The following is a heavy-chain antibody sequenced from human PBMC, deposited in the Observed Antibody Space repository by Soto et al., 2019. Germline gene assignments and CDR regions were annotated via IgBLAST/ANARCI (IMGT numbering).Heavy chain of an antibody. J-gene: IGHJ4*02. V-gene: IGHV3-23*01. D-gene: IGHD4-4*01. CDR1: GFTFSSYA. Sequence: GGSLRLSCAASGFTFSSYAMSWVRQAPGKGLEWVSTISGSGSSTYYADSVKGRFTISRDNSKNTLYLQMNSLRAEDTAIYYCSNRDNSNYGGFFDYWGQGTMVTVSS. CDR3: SNRDNSNYGGFFDY. CDR2: ISGSGSST.